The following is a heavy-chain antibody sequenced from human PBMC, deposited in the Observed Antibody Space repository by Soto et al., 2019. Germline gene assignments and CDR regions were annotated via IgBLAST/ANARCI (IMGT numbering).Heavy chain of an antibody. CDR3: ARDWGGYSDY. Sequence: EVQLVESGGGLVKPGGSLRLSCAASGFTFSTYNMNWVRQAPGKGLEWVSYISSSNSYIYYADSLKGRFTISRDNAKNSLYLQMNSLRAEDTAVYYCARDWGGYSDYWGQGTLVTVSS. V-gene: IGHV3-21*01. CDR1: GFTFSTYN. D-gene: IGHD5-12*01. J-gene: IGHJ4*02. CDR2: ISSSNSYI.